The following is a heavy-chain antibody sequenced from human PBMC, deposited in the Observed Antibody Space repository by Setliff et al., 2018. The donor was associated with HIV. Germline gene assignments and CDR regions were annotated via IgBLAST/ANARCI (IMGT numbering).Heavy chain of an antibody. CDR1: GYVSTNFY. V-gene: IGHV1-2*02. D-gene: IGHD6-13*01. Sequence: ASVKVSCKTSGYVSTNFYIHWVRQAPGQGLEWMGWINPDTGVTNYAQKFQGRVTLTLDTSISTAYMELSSLDSDDTATYYCASPGGSTWLRTYFLYRWGQGSLVTVSS. CDR2: INPDTGVT. CDR3: ASPGGSTWLRTYFLYR. J-gene: IGHJ1*01.